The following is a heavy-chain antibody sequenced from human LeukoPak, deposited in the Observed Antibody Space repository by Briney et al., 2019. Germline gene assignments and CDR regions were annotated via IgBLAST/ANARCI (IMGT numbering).Heavy chain of an antibody. CDR2: IDTNTENP. CDR3: ARGYDSSGYFSD. CDR1: GYTFSSNA. Sequence: ASVKVSCKASGYTFSSNAINWVRQAPGQGLEWMGWIDTNTENPTYAQGFTGQFVFSLDTSVSTAYLQISSLKAEDTAEYFCARGYDSSGYFSDWGQGTLVTVSS. V-gene: IGHV7-4-1*02. J-gene: IGHJ4*02. D-gene: IGHD3-22*01.